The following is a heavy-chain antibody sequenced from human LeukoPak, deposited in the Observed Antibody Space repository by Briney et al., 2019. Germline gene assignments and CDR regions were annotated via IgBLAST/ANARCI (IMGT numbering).Heavy chain of an antibody. D-gene: IGHD3-10*01. V-gene: IGHV3-74*01. Sequence: GGSLRLSCAASGFTFRGFLMSWVRQTPGKGLVWVSRISGDGTARNYADSVKGRFTISRDDAKNTVDLQMNSLRGEDTAVYYCVRGRGSYGWFDPWGQGTLVTVSS. CDR3: VRGRGSYGWFDP. J-gene: IGHJ5*02. CDR2: ISGDGTAR. CDR1: GFTFRGFL.